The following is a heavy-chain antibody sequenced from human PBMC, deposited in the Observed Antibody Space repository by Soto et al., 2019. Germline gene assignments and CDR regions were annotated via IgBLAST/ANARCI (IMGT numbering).Heavy chain of an antibody. J-gene: IGHJ6*02. Sequence: QVQLVESGGGVVQPGRSLRLSCAASGFTFSSYGMHWVRQAPGKGLEWVAVISYDGSNKYYADSVKGRFTISRDNSKNTLYLQMNSLRAEDTAVYYCAKGGGTVTKLYYYYYGMDVWGQGTTVTVSS. V-gene: IGHV3-30*18. CDR2: ISYDGSNK. CDR3: AKGGGTVTKLYYYYYGMDV. D-gene: IGHD4-17*01. CDR1: GFTFSSYG.